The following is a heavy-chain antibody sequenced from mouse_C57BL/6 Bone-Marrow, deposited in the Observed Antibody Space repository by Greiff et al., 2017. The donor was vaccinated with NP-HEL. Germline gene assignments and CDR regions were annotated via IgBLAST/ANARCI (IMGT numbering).Heavy chain of an antibody. J-gene: IGHJ3*01. CDR1: GYTFTDYN. V-gene: IGHV1-18*01. D-gene: IGHD2-2*01. CDR2: INPNNGGT. Sequence: EVQLQQSGPELVKPGASVKIPCKASGYTFTDYNMDWVKQSHGKSLEWIGYINPNNGGTIYNQKFKGKATLTVDKSSSTAYMELRSLTSEDTAVYYCAREEDFGCFAYWGQGTLVTVSA. CDR3: AREEDFGCFAY.